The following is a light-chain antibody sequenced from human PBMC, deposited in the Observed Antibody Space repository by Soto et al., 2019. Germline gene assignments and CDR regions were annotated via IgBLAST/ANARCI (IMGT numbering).Light chain of an antibody. Sequence: DIAMPQSPLSLPVTPGEPASISCRSPQSLLHSYAYNSLDWYLQKPGQSPQLLIYFGSIRASGVPDRCSGSGSGGDFTVSMSRLEAEDVEVYYCLQTLHTPYTGGPATKLVI. J-gene: IGKJ2*01. CDR2: FGS. CDR3: LQTLHTPYT. V-gene: IGKV2-28*01. CDR1: QSLLHSYAYNS.